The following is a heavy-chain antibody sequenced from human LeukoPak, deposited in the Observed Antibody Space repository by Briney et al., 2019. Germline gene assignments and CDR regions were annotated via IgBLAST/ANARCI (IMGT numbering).Heavy chain of an antibody. CDR2: IYSGGST. D-gene: IGHD3-9*01. J-gene: IGHJ6*03. CDR1: GGSFSGYY. Sequence: PSETLSLTCVVYGGSFSGYYMSWVRQAPGKGLEWVSVIYSGGSTYYADSVKGRFTISRDNSKNTLYLQMNSLRAEDTAVYYCARGPHYDILTGYNYYYMDVWGKGTTVTISS. V-gene: IGHV3-66*01. CDR3: ARGPHYDILTGYNYYYMDV.